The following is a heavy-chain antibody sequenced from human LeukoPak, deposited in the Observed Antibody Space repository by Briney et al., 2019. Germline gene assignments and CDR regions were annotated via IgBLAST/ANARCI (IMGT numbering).Heavy chain of an antibody. D-gene: IGHD5-18*01. Sequence: PSETLSLTCTVSIGSISNYYWSWIRQPPGKGLEWIGYISYSGSTKYNPSLKSRLTISVDTSKNQFSLKLSSVTAADTAMYYCARDSYNYGSGSLDYWGRGTLVTVSS. V-gene: IGHV4-59*01. CDR1: IGSISNYY. CDR2: ISYSGST. CDR3: ARDSYNYGSGSLDY. J-gene: IGHJ4*02.